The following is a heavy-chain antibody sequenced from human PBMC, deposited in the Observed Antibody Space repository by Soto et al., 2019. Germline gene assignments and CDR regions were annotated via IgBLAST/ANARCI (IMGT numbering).Heavy chain of an antibody. Sequence: GSLRLSCAASGFTFSSYSMNWVRQAPGKGLEWVSSISSSSSYIYYADSVKGRFTISRDNAKNSLYLQMNSLRAEDTAVYYCAREGAAITAFDIWGQGTMVTVSS. CDR3: AREGAAITAFDI. D-gene: IGHD2-2*01. V-gene: IGHV3-21*01. J-gene: IGHJ3*02. CDR1: GFTFSSYS. CDR2: ISSSSSYI.